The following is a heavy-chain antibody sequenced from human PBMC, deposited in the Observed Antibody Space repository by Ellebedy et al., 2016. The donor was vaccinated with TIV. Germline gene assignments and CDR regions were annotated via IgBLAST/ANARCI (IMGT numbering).Heavy chain of an antibody. Sequence: GESLKISXAASGFTFSSYGMHWVRQAPGKGLEWLAVISIDGSNKYYADSVKGRITISRDNSKNTLYLQMDGLRAEDTAVYYCTRPYGGGWYEPGYYDKWGPGTLVTVSS. V-gene: IGHV3-30*03. D-gene: IGHD6-19*01. CDR1: GFTFSSYG. CDR3: TRPYGGGWYEPGYYDK. J-gene: IGHJ4*02. CDR2: ISIDGSNK.